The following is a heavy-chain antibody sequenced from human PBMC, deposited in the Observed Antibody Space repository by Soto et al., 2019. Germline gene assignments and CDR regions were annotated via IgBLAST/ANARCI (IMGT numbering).Heavy chain of an antibody. CDR1: GGSISPHY. Sequence: PSETLSLTCTASGGSISPHYWSWIRQPAGTRLEWIGRMYVTRTTNYNPSLKNRVSMSIDTSKNQFSLKLSSVTAAHTAVYYCARDGGYTGYEEGNPFDIWGQGTMVTVSS. CDR2: MYVTRTT. J-gene: IGHJ3*02. D-gene: IGHD5-12*01. V-gene: IGHV4-4*07. CDR3: ARDGGYTGYEEGNPFDI.